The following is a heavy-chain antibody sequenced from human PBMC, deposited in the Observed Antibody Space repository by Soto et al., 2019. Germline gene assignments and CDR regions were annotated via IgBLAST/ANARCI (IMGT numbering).Heavy chain of an antibody. CDR2: IYYSGST. Sequence: SATLSLTCTVSGGSISSSSYYWGWIRQPPGKGLEWIGSIYYSGSTYYNPSLKSRVTISVDTSKNQFSLKLSSVTAADTAVYYCARLPPDCSGGSCYPYYFDYWGQGTLVTVS. D-gene: IGHD2-15*01. CDR3: ARLPPDCSGGSCYPYYFDY. V-gene: IGHV4-39*01. J-gene: IGHJ4*02. CDR1: GGSISSSSYY.